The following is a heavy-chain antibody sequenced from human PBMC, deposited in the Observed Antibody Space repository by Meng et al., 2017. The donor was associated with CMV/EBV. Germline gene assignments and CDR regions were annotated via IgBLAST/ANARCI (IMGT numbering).Heavy chain of an antibody. Sequence: GSLRLSCAVYGWSFSGSYWSGIRQPPGKGLEWIGGINHSGSTNYNPSLKSRVTISVDKTKNQFSLKLSSVTAADTAVYYCARDRVPRFDPWGRGILVTVSS. CDR3: ARDRVPRFDP. D-gene: IGHD3-10*01. J-gene: IGHJ5*02. V-gene: IGHV4-34*01. CDR2: INHSGST. CDR1: GWSFSGSY.